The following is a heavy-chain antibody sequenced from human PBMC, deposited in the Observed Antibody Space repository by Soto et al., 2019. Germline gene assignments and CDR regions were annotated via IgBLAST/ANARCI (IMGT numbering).Heavy chain of an antibody. J-gene: IGHJ6*02. CDR2: IWYDGSNK. D-gene: IGHD6-6*01. V-gene: IGHV3-33*08. CDR1: GFTFSSYS. Sequence: GGSLRLSCAASGFTFSSYSMNWVRQAPGKGLEWVAVIWYDGSNKYYADSVKGRFTISRDDSKNTLYLQMNSLRAEDTAVYYCAREIAARPGFYYYYGMDVWGQGTTVTVSS. CDR3: AREIAARPGFYYYYGMDV.